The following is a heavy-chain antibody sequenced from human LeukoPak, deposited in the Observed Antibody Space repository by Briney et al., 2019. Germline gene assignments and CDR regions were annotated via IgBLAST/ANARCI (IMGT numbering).Heavy chain of an antibody. CDR2: ISSSSSYI. J-gene: IGHJ5*02. D-gene: IGHD3-3*01. Sequence: GGSLRLSCAASGFTFSSYSMNWVRQAPGKGLEWVSSISSSSSYIYYADSVKGRFTISRDNAKNSLYLQMNSLRAEDTAVYYCARDATAYYDFWSGSYESGINWFDPWGQGTLVTVSS. V-gene: IGHV3-21*01. CDR3: ARDATAYYDFWSGSYESGINWFDP. CDR1: GFTFSSYS.